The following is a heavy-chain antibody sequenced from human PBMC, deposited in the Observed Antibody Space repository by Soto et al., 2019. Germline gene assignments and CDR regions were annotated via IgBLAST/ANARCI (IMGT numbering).Heavy chain of an antibody. D-gene: IGHD3-22*01. V-gene: IGHV2-5*02. CDR1: GFSLSTSGVG. J-gene: IGHJ5*02. Sequence: QITLKESGPTLVKPTQTLTLTCTFSGFSLSTSGVGVGWIRQPPGKALEWLALIYWDDDKRYSPSLKSRLTITKDTSKNQVVLTMTNMDSVDTATYYCAHSLIGYYYDSSGSNWFDPWSQGTLVTVSS. CDR2: IYWDDDK. CDR3: AHSLIGYYYDSSGSNWFDP.